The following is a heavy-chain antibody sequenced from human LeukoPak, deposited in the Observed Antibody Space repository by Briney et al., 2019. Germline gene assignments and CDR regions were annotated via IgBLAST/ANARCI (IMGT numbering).Heavy chain of an antibody. Sequence: PSETLSLTCTVSGGSISSYYWSWIRQPPGKGLEWIGYIYYSGSTNYNPSLKSRVTISVDTSKNQFSLKLSSVTAADTAVYYCARGYCSSTSCFGLGYYYYMDVWGKGTTVTVSS. CDR2: IYYSGST. V-gene: IGHV4-59*08. CDR1: GGSISSYY. D-gene: IGHD2-2*01. CDR3: ARGYCSSTSCFGLGYYYYMDV. J-gene: IGHJ6*03.